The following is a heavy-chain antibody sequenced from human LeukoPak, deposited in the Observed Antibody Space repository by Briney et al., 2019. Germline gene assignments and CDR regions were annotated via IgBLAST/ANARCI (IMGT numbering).Heavy chain of an antibody. CDR3: ARGALGMSGRIVDAFDI. D-gene: IGHD1-14*01. CDR1: GFIFSSYT. CDR2: ISSSSSYI. J-gene: IGHJ3*02. V-gene: IGHV3-21*01. Sequence: GGSLRLSCAASGFIFSSYTMNWVRQAPGKGLEWVSSISSSSSYIYFADSVKGRFTISRDNAKNSLYLQMNSLRAEDTAVYYCARGALGMSGRIVDAFDIWSQGTMVTVSS.